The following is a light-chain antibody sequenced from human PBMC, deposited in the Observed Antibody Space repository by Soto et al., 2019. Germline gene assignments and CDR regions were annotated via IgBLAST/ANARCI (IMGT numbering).Light chain of an antibody. V-gene: IGLV1-44*01. CDR3: AGWDDSLNGVV. CDR1: NSNIGSNT. CDR2: SNN. Sequence: QSVVTQPPSASGTPGQRVTIPCSGSNSNIGSNTVNWYQQLPGAAPKLLIYSNNQRPSGVPDRFSGSKSGTSASLAITGLQSEDEADYYYAGWDDSLNGVVFGGGTKLTVL. J-gene: IGLJ2*01.